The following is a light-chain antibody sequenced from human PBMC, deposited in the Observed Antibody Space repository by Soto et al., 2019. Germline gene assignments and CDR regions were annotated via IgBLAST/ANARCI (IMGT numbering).Light chain of an antibody. V-gene: IGLV2-14*01. J-gene: IGLJ1*01. CDR1: SSDVGGYDY. CDR2: EVI. CDR3: SSYSISTAYL. Sequence: QSALTQSASVSGSPGQSITIPCTGTSSDVGGYDYVSWYQQHPGKVPKLIIYEVIKRPSGVSHRFSGSKSGNTASLTISGLQTEDEADYYCSSYSISTAYLFGTGTKVTVL.